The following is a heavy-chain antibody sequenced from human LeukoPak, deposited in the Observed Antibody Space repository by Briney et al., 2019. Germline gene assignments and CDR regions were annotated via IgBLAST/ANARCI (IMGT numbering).Heavy chain of an antibody. CDR3: ARGDDFSGDH. V-gene: IGHV3-7*04. D-gene: IGHD1-1*01. CDR1: GFTFSSFW. CDR2: IHPEGNEK. J-gene: IGHJ4*02. Sequence: GGSLRLSCAVSGFTFSSFWMSWVRQAPGRGLEWVANIHPEGNEKYHVESVKGRFTISRDNTKNLLFLQMNGLRVEDTAVYYCARGDDFSGDHWGQGTLVTVSS.